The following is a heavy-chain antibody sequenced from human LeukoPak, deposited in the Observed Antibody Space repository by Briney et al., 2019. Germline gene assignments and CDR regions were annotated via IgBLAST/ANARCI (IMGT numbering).Heavy chain of an antibody. J-gene: IGHJ4*02. CDR3: AKDRSSSTSCSNY. Sequence: GGSLRLSCAASGFNFSNYAMTWVRQAPGKGLEWVSGVTGSSSNTYYADSVKGRFTISRDNSKNILYLEMNSLRVEDTAIYYCAKDRSSSTSCSNYWGRGTLVTVST. V-gene: IGHV3-23*01. CDR2: VTGSSSNT. D-gene: IGHD5/OR15-5a*01. CDR1: GFNFSNYA.